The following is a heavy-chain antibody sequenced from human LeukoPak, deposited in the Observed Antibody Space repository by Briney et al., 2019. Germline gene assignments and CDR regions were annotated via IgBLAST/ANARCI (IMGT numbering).Heavy chain of an antibody. CDR3: ARGPTDTYYYGSGRTINYYYYYMDV. J-gene: IGHJ6*03. CDR1: GFTFSSYS. D-gene: IGHD3-10*01. Sequence: GGSLRLSCAASGFTFSSYSMNWVRQAPGKGLEWVSYISSSSSTIYYVDSAKGRFTISRDNAKNSLYLQMNSLRAEDTAVYYRARGPTDTYYYGSGRTINYYYYYMDVWGKGTTVTVSS. V-gene: IGHV3-48*01. CDR2: ISSSSSTI.